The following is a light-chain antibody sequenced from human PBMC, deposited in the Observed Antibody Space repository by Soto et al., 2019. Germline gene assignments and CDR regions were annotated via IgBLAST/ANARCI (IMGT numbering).Light chain of an antibody. J-gene: IGKJ1*01. CDR2: GAS. CDR3: QYGTTVRT. CDR1: QSVSDLY. V-gene: IGKV3-20*01. Sequence: EIVLTQSPGTLSLSPGERATLSCRASQSVSDLYLAWYQKKPGQAPSLLIYGASSRATGIPDMFCGSGAGTVFTLTISRLEHEDFAVYYCQYGTTVRTFGQGTKVEI.